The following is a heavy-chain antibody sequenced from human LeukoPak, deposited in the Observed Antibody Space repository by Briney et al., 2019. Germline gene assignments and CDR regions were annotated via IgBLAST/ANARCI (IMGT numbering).Heavy chain of an antibody. Sequence: GGSLRLSCGASGFTVSSNYMSCVRQAPGEGLEGGSVIYSGGSTYYAGSVKGRFTISRGNSKNTLYLKMNSLRAEDTAVYYCARVGAVAGGFDIWGHGTMVTVSS. D-gene: IGHD6-19*01. CDR1: GFTVSSNY. J-gene: IGHJ3*02. CDR2: IYSGGST. CDR3: ARVGAVAGGFDI. V-gene: IGHV3-66*01.